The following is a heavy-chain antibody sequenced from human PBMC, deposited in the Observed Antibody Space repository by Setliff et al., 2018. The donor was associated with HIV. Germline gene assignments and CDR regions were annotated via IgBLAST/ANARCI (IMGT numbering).Heavy chain of an antibody. Sequence: SETLSLTCTVSGDSVNSGTYYWSWIRQPAGKGLEWIGRLHLSGDTNYNPSLKSRVTMSIDTSKNQFSLKLSSVTAADTAVYYCARDNSYYYGSGSHYWYGMDVWGQGTTVTVSS. J-gene: IGHJ6*01. V-gene: IGHV4-61*02. CDR1: GDSVNSGTYY. CDR3: ARDNSYYYGSGSHYWYGMDV. CDR2: LHLSGDT. D-gene: IGHD3-10*01.